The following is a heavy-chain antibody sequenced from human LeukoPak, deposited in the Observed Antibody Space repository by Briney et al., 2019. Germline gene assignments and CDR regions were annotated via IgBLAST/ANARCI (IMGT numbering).Heavy chain of an antibody. CDR2: ISYDGNIE. CDR3: ARFRNVRRGSDGYFFDY. Sequence: QPGRSLRLSCAASGFTFSNYAMHWIRQAPGKGLQWVAVISYDGNIEYYTDSVKGRFNISRDNSNSALYLQMNGLRTEDTAVYYCARFRNVRRGSDGYFFDYWGQGTLVTVSS. J-gene: IGHJ4*02. V-gene: IGHV3-30*04. D-gene: IGHD5-12*01. CDR1: GFTFSNYA.